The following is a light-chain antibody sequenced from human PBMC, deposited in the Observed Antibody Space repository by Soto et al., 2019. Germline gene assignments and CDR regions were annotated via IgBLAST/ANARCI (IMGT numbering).Light chain of an antibody. Sequence: DIVMTQSPDSLTVSLRERATINCKSSQSILYSPNNNNYLDWYQHKPGQPPKLHIYWASIRESGVPDRFRGSGSGTDFTLTISSLQAEDLAVYYCQQYANTPRTFGQGTKVEIK. V-gene: IGKV4-1*01. J-gene: IGKJ1*01. CDR3: QQYANTPRT. CDR1: QSILYSPNNNNY. CDR2: WAS.